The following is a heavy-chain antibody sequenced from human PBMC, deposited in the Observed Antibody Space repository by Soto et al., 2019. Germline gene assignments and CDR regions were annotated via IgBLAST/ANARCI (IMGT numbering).Heavy chain of an antibody. V-gene: IGHV1-18*01. CDR1: GYTFIRSG. CDR3: ARDYPGVLLWFGELFGMDV. CDR2: ISVYNGNR. D-gene: IGHD3-10*01. Sequence: QVQLVQSGAEVKKPGASVKVSFKASGYTFIRSGISWVRQAPGQGLEWMGWISVYNGNRNYAEKFQDRVTXTXDXSTNTAYMELRSLRSDDTAVYYCARDYPGVLLWFGELFGMDVWGQGTTVTVSS. J-gene: IGHJ6*02.